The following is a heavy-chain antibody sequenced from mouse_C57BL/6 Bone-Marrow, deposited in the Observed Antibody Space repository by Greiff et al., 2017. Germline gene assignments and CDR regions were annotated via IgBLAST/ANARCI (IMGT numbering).Heavy chain of an antibody. Sequence: VKLVESGPGLVAPSPSLSISCTVSGFSLTSYGVHWVRQPPGKGLEWLVVIWRDGSTTYNSALKSRLSISKDNSKSKVFLKMNSLQTDDTAMYYCARHGGNYGFAYWGQGTLVTVSA. CDR2: IWRDGST. V-gene: IGHV2-6-1*01. J-gene: IGHJ3*01. D-gene: IGHD1-1*02. CDR3: ARHGGNYGFAY. CDR1: GFSLTSYG.